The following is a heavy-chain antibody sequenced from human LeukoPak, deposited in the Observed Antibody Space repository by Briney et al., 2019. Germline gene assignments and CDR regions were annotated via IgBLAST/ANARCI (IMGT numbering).Heavy chain of an antibody. CDR2: ISAYNGNT. J-gene: IGHJ4*02. CDR1: GYTFTSYG. CDR3: ATDLSGSYLFDY. Sequence: ASVKVSCKASGYTFTSYGISWVRQAPGQGLEWMGWISAYNGNTNYAQKLQGRVTMTTDTSTSTAYMELSSLRSEDTAVYYCATDLSGSYLFDYWGQGTLVTVSS. V-gene: IGHV1-18*01. D-gene: IGHD1-26*01.